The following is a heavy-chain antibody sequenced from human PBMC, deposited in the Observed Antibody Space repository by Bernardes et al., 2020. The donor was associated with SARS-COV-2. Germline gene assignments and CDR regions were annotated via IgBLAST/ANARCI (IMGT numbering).Heavy chain of an antibody. J-gene: IGHJ6*02. CDR2: IYYSGST. D-gene: IGHD3-22*01. CDR3: AREKNYYDSYGMDV. CDR1: GGSISSINW. V-gene: IGHV4-4*02. Sequence: AEALSLTCAVSGGSISSINWWTCVLQPPGKGLEWIGAIYYSGSTNYNPSLKSRVTISVDKSKNQFSLKVNSVTAADTAMYDCAREKNYYDSYGMDVWGQGTTVTVSS.